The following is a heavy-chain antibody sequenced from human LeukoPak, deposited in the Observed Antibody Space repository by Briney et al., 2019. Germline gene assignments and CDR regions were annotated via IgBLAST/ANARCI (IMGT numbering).Heavy chain of an antibody. V-gene: IGHV4-34*01. CDR3: ARGPPPPLTGTYPPRVYYRDV. CDR2: INHSRST. D-gene: IGHD1-7*01. Sequence: SETLSLTCAVYGGSFSGYYWSWIRQPPGKGLEWIGEINHSRSTNYNPSLKSRVTISVDTSKNQFSLKLSSVTAADTAVYYCARGPPPPLTGTYPPRVYYRDVWGKGTRVTVSS. CDR1: GGSFSGYY. J-gene: IGHJ6*03.